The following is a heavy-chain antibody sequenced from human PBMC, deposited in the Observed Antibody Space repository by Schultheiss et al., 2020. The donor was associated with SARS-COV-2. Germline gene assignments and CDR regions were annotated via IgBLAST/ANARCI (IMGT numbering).Heavy chain of an antibody. CDR2: ISSSSSYI. D-gene: IGHD1-26*01. V-gene: IGHV3-21*01. J-gene: IGHJ4*02. CDR3: ARHRWELADY. CDR1: GFTFSSYE. Sequence: GESLKISCAASGFTFSSYEMNWVRQAPGKGLEWVSSISSSSSYIYYADSVKGRFTISRDNAKNSLYLQMNSLRAEDTAVYYCARHRWELADYWGQGTLVTVSS.